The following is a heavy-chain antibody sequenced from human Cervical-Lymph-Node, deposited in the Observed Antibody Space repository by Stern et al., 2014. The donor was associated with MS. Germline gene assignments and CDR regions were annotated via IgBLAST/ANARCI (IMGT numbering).Heavy chain of an antibody. Sequence: ESGPTLVKPTQTLTLTCTFSGFSLSTSGVAVGWIRPPPGKALEGLGPTYWDDDKRYNPSLRSRLTITKDTSKDQVVLTMTNMAVVDTATYYCARRSGWYTRYFDFWGQGTLVTVSS. J-gene: IGHJ4*02. CDR3: ARRSGWYTRYFDF. CDR1: GFSLSTSGVA. D-gene: IGHD6-19*01. CDR2: TYWDDDK. V-gene: IGHV2-5*02.